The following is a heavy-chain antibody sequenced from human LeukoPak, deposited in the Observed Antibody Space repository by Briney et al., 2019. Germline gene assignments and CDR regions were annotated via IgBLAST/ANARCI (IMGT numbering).Heavy chain of an antibody. Sequence: ASVKDSCKASGYTFTSYYMHWVRQAPGQGLEWMGIINPSGGSTSYAQKFQGRVTMTRDTSTSTVYMELSSLRSEDTAVYYCATLAPYIAVAGSLAPPFDYWGQGTLVTVSS. J-gene: IGHJ4*02. CDR1: GYTFTSYY. CDR2: INPSGGST. V-gene: IGHV1-46*03. D-gene: IGHD6-19*01. CDR3: ATLAPYIAVAGSLAPPFDY.